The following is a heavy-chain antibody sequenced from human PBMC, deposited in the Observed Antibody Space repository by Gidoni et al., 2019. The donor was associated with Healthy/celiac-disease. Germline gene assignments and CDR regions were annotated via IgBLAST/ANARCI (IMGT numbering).Heavy chain of an antibody. CDR2: ISSSSSYI. Sequence: EVQLVESGGGLVKPGGSLRLSCAASGFTFRSSSMNWVRQTPGKGLEWVSSISSSSSYIYYADSVKGRFTISRDNAKNSLYLQMNSLRAEDTAVYYCARDQYYYDSSGYSYGMDVWGQGTTVTVSS. CDR3: ARDQYYYDSSGYSYGMDV. CDR1: GFTFRSSS. V-gene: IGHV3-21*01. D-gene: IGHD3-22*01. J-gene: IGHJ6*02.